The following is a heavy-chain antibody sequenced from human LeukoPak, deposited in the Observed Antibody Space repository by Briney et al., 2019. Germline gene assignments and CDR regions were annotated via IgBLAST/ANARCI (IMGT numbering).Heavy chain of an antibody. J-gene: IGHJ5*02. Sequence: GASVKVSCKASGGTFSSYAISWVRQAPGQGLEWMGRIIPILGIANYAQKFQDRVTIIAHKSTSTAHMELSSLRSEDNAVYYCAYCGGDCYSVDCWGGGTLVGDP. V-gene: IGHV1-69*04. CDR2: IIPILGIA. CDR1: GGTFSSYA. D-gene: IGHD2-21*02. CDR3: AYCGGDCYSVDCWGGGTLVGDP.